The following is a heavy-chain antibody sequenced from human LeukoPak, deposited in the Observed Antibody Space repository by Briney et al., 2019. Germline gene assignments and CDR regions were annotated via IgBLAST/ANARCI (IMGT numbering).Heavy chain of an antibody. D-gene: IGHD2-15*01. V-gene: IGHV4-61*02. CDR2: IYTSGST. Sequence: SETLSLTCTVSGYSISSSYYWSWIRQPAGKGLEWIGRIYTSGSTNYNPSLKSRVTISVDTSKNQFSLKLSSVTAADTAVYYCARDPGPQDTGYFDLWGRGTLVTVSS. CDR1: GYSISSSYY. J-gene: IGHJ2*01. CDR3: ARDPGPQDTGYFDL.